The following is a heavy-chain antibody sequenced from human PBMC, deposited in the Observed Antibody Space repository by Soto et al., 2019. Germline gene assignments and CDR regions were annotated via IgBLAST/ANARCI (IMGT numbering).Heavy chain of an antibody. D-gene: IGHD3-16*02. CDR2: ISSSGSTI. V-gene: IGHV3-11*01. Sequence: QVQLVESGGGLVKPGGSLRLSCAASGFTFSDYYMSWIRQAPGKGLEWVSYISSSGSTIYYADSVKGRFTIPRDNAKNALYLQMNSLRAEDTAVYYCARRIMITFGGVIAYYYYYYSMDVWGKGTTVTVSS. J-gene: IGHJ6*03. CDR1: GFTFSDYY. CDR3: ARRIMITFGGVIAYYYYYYSMDV.